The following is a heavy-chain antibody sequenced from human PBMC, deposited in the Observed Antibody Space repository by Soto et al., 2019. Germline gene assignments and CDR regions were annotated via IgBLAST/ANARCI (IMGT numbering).Heavy chain of an antibody. D-gene: IGHD2-15*01. CDR1: GGTFSSYA. CDR3: ARDPHCSGGSCYGSAVFPYYYYGMDV. J-gene: IGHJ6*02. Sequence: QVQLVQSGAEVKKPGSSVKVSCKASGGTFSSYAISWVRQAPGQGLEWMGGIIPIFGTANYAQKFQGRVTITADESTSTAYMELSSLRSEDTAVYYCARDPHCSGGSCYGSAVFPYYYYGMDVWGQGTTVTVSS. CDR2: IIPIFGTA. V-gene: IGHV1-69*12.